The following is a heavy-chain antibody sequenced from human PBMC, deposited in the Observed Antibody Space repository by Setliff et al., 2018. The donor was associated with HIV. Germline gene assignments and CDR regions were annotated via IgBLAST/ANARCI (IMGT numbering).Heavy chain of an antibody. D-gene: IGHD2-2*01. CDR2: IIPILGIA. Sequence: SVKVSCKASGDTFSSYAISWVRQAPGQGLEWMGGIIPILGIANYAQKFQDRVTITADKSTDTAYMELSSLRSEDTAVYYCARAQYQLLAPPTYNWFDPWGQGTLVTVSS. V-gene: IGHV1-69*10. J-gene: IGHJ5*02. CDR1: GDTFSSYA. CDR3: ARAQYQLLAPPTYNWFDP.